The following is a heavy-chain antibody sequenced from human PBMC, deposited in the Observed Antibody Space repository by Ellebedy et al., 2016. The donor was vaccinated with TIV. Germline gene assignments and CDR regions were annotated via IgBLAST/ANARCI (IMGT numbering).Heavy chain of an antibody. Sequence: GESLKISCAASGFTFSDSWMNWVRQAPGKGLEWVANIKEDDSEKYYVGSVQGRFTISRDNAKNSLYLQMHSLRAEDTAVYYCVSSRGLPFDFWGQGTLVTVSS. J-gene: IGHJ4*02. CDR2: IKEDDSEK. D-gene: IGHD2-2*01. V-gene: IGHV3-7*01. CDR3: VSSRGLPFDF. CDR1: GFTFSDSW.